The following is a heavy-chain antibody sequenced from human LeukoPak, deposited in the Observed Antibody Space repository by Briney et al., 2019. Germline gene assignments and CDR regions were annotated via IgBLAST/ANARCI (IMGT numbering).Heavy chain of an antibody. V-gene: IGHV3-30*18. J-gene: IGHJ4*02. CDR2: ISYAGSDK. D-gene: IGHD6-19*01. Sequence: GGSLRLSCAASGFTFSSYGMHWVRQAPGKGLEWVAVISYAGSDKYYADSVKGRFTISRDNSKNTLYLQMNSLRAEDTAVYSCAKDAFSSGWELFDYWGQGTLVTVSS. CDR3: AKDAFSSGWELFDY. CDR1: GFTFSSYG.